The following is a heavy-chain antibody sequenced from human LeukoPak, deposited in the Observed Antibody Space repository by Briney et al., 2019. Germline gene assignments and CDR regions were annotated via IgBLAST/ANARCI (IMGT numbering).Heavy chain of an antibody. Sequence: SETLSLTCTVSGGSISIYYGSWLRHPPGKALEWIGYIYYCGSTNFNPSLKSRVTISVDTSKNQFSLKLSSVTAADTAVYSCAREAGSFAYWGQGTLVTVSS. CDR3: AREAGSFAY. V-gene: IGHV4-59*01. CDR1: GGSISIYY. J-gene: IGHJ4*02. CDR2: IYYCGST. D-gene: IGHD3-10*01.